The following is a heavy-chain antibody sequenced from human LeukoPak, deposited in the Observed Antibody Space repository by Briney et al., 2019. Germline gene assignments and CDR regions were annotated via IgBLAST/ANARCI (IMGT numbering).Heavy chain of an antibody. J-gene: IGHJ4*02. V-gene: IGHV1-69*04. Sequence: GASVKVSCKASGGTFSSYAISWVRQAPGQGLEWMGRIIPILGIANYAQKFQGRVTITADKSTSTAYMELSSLRSEDTAVYYCARVPYSGSYYFAYWGQGTLVTVSS. D-gene: IGHD3-10*01. CDR2: IIPILGIA. CDR3: ARVPYSGSYYFAY. CDR1: GGTFSSYA.